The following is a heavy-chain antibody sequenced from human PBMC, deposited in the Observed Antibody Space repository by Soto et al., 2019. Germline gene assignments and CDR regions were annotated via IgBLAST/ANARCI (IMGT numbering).Heavy chain of an antibody. CDR2: ISYDGSNK. Sequence: QVQLVESGGGVVQPGRSLRLSCAASGFTFSSYGMHWVRQAPGKGLEWVAVISYDGSNKYYADSVKGRFTISRDNSKTTLYLQMNSLRAEDTAVYYCAKDSGSYFGGGDYWGQGTLVTVSS. V-gene: IGHV3-30*18. J-gene: IGHJ4*02. CDR1: GFTFSSYG. D-gene: IGHD1-26*01. CDR3: AKDSGSYFGGGDY.